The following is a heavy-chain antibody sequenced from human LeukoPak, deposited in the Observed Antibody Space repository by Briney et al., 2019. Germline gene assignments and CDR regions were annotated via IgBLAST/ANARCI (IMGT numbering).Heavy chain of an antibody. D-gene: IGHD4/OR15-4a*01. CDR2: LRTDGDKR. CDR1: GFTFRNYW. V-gene: IGHV3-74*01. J-gene: IGHJ4*02. CDR3: VRAHYGTNSPDY. Sequence: GGSLRLSCAASGFTFRNYWMHWVRQGPGGGLEWVSRLRTDGDKRSYAASVRDRFTISRDNAKNMLYLQMNSLRVEDTAVYYCVRAHYGTNSPDYWGQGTPVTVSS.